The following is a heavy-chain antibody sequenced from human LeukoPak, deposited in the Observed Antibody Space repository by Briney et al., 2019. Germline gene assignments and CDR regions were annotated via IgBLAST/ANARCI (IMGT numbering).Heavy chain of an antibody. J-gene: IGHJ4*02. Sequence: PGGSLRFSCEASGFIFTDYWVTWARQAPGKGLEWVSVIYSGGSTYYADSVKGRFTISRDNSKNTLYLQMNSLRAEDTAVYYCANGGSYYPFDYWGQGTLVTVSS. CDR3: ANGGSYYPFDY. CDR2: IYSGGST. D-gene: IGHD1-26*01. CDR1: GFIFTDYW. V-gene: IGHV3-53*01.